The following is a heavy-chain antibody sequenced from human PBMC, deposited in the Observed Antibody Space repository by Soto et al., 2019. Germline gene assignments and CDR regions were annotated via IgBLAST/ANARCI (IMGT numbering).Heavy chain of an antibody. D-gene: IGHD6-13*01. CDR1: GFIFTNFC. CDR2: IDTSGSST. J-gene: IGHJ4*02. V-gene: IGHV3-74*01. Sequence: LRXCCETSGFIFTNFCMHWVRQVPGKGLVWVSRIDTSGSSTSYADSVKGRFTISRDNAKNTVSLQMNSLRAEDTGVYYCAKDSWYFDLWSQGSLVTVSS. CDR3: AKDSWYFDL.